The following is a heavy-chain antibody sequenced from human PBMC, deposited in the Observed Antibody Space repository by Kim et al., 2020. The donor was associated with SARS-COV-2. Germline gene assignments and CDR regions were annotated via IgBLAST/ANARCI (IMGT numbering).Heavy chain of an antibody. CDR3: AKLPPLNAYDSSGGY. CDR1: GFTFDDYA. V-gene: IGHV3-9*01. D-gene: IGHD3-22*01. Sequence: GGSLRLSCAASGFTFDDYAMHWVRQAPGKGLEWVSGISWNSGSIRYADSVKGRFTISRDNAKNSLYLQMNSLRAEDTALYYCAKLPPLNAYDSSGGYWGQGTLVTVSS. J-gene: IGHJ4*02. CDR2: ISWNSGSI.